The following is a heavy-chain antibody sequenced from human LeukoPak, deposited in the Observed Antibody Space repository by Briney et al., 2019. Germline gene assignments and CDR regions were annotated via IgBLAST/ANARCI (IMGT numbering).Heavy chain of an antibody. CDR1: GASITSNW. CDR3: VRDRGEWSYSHDY. CDR2: IHHSGSA. Sequence: SGTLSLTCAVSGASITSNWWNWVRQPPGKGLEWIGEIHHSGSANYNPSLKSRVTISLDTSENQFSLRLSSVTAADTAVYYCVRDRGEWSYSHDYWGQGTLVTVSS. J-gene: IGHJ4*02. V-gene: IGHV4-4*02. D-gene: IGHD3-10*01.